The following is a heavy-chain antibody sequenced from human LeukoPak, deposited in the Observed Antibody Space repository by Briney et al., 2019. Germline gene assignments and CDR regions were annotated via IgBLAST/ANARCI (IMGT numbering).Heavy chain of an antibody. V-gene: IGHV3-30*02. CDR2: IRYDGSNK. CDR3: ARSYYYDSSDYAPDGY. CDR1: GFTFSSYG. D-gene: IGHD3-22*01. Sequence: GGSLRLSCAASGFTFSSYGMHWVRQAPGKGLEWVAFIRYDGSNKYYADSVKGRFTISRDNSKNTLYLQMNSLRAEDTAVYYCARSYYYDSSDYAPDGYWGQGTLVTVSS. J-gene: IGHJ4*02.